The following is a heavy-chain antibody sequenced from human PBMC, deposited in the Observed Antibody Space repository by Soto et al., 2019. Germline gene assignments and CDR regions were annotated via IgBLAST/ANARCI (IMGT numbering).Heavy chain of an antibody. Sequence: SETLSLTCTVSGGSVSSGSYYWSWIRQPPGKGLEWIGYIYYSGSTNYNPSLKSRVTISVDTSKNQFSLKLSPVTAADTAVYYCARVSPGYDFWSGYYPPYYFDYWGQGTLVTVSS. CDR3: ARVSPGYDFWSGYYPPYYFDY. J-gene: IGHJ4*02. V-gene: IGHV4-61*01. D-gene: IGHD3-3*01. CDR1: GGSVSSGSYY. CDR2: IYYSGST.